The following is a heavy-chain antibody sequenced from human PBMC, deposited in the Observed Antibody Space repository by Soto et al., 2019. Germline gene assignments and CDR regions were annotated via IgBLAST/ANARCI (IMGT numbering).Heavy chain of an antibody. CDR1: GFTLSDHY. D-gene: IGHD1-1*01. V-gene: IGHV3-72*01. Sequence: PGGSLRLSCAGSGFTLSDHYIDWVRQAPGKGLEWVGRSRDKAQGYSITYAASVKGRFTTSRDESKNSVYLQMNSLKTEDTAVYYCARFWSWNDDVYFDDWGQGTLVTVSS. CDR3: ARFWSWNDDVYFDD. CDR2: SRDKAQGYSI. J-gene: IGHJ4*02.